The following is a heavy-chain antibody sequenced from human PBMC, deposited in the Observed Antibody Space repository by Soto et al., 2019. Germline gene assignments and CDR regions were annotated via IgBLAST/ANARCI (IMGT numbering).Heavy chain of an antibody. CDR2: ISSSSSTI. V-gene: IGHV3-48*01. CDR3: AKGTFTPPGIAAAGHFDY. CDR1: GFTFSSYS. Sequence: GGSLRLSCAASGFTFSSYSMNWVRQAPGKGLEWVSYISSSSSTIYYADSVKGRFTISRDNSKNTVYLQMNSLRAEDTAVYYCAKGTFTPPGIAAAGHFDYWGQGTLVTVSS. D-gene: IGHD6-13*01. J-gene: IGHJ4*02.